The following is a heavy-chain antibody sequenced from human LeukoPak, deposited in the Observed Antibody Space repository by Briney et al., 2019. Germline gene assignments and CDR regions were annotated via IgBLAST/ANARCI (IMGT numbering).Heavy chain of an antibody. CDR3: AGGSGYLITS. V-gene: IGHV3-7*01. Sequence: GGSLRLSCAATGFSFRSYWLNWVRQAPGKGLEWLAIIKQDGSEKHYKGSVEGRFTISRDNAKNSLHLQMNSLRAEDTAVYYCAGGSGYLITSWGQGTLVTVSS. CDR2: IKQDGSEK. J-gene: IGHJ5*02. D-gene: IGHD3-9*01. CDR1: GFSFRSYW.